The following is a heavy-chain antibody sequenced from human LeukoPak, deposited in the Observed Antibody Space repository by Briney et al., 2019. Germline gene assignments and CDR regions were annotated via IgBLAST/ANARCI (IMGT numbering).Heavy chain of an antibody. J-gene: IGHJ4*02. D-gene: IGHD3-16*01. CDR1: GFTFSSYA. CDR3: ARGGVQSYFDY. V-gene: IGHV3-30-3*01. Sequence: GRSLRLFCAASGFTFSSYAMHWVRQAPGKGLEWVAVISYDGSNKYYADSVKGRFTISRDNSKNTLYLQMNSLRAEDTAVYYCARGGVQSYFDYWGQGTLVTVSS. CDR2: ISYDGSNK.